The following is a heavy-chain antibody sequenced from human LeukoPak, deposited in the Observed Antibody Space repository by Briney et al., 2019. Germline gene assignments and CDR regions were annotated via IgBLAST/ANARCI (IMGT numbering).Heavy chain of an antibody. CDR1: GYTFTSYD. D-gene: IGHD1-1*01. Sequence: GASVKVSCKASGYTFTSYDINWARHATGQGLEWMGWRNPNSGNTGYAQKFQGRVTMTRNTSICTAYMELSSLRSEDTAVYYCARGKLGTVGYWGQGTLVTVSS. CDR3: ARGKLGTVGY. J-gene: IGHJ4*02. CDR2: RNPNSGNT. V-gene: IGHV1-8*01.